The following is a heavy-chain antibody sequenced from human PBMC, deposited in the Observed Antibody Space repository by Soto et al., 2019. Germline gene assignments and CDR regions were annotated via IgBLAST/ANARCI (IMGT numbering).Heavy chain of an antibody. CDR2: ISASTRNT. Sequence: QVQLVQSGGEVKKPGASVKVSCQASGYTFSDYAISWVRQAPGQGLEWMGWISASTRNTDQAQNFQGRVIMTLDTSTNTAYMELRSLRSDDTAVYYCVRCYCSLGSCYACWHFDLWGRGTLVTVSS. V-gene: IGHV1-18*01. CDR3: VRCYCSLGSCYACWHFDL. D-gene: IGHD2-15*01. J-gene: IGHJ2*01. CDR1: GYTFSDYA.